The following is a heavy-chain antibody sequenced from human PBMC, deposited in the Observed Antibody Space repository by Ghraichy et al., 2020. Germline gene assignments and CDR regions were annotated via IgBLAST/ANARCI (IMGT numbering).Heavy chain of an antibody. CDR3: AGNGLLGAFDI. J-gene: IGHJ3*02. Sequence: GGSLRLSCAASGFTFSSYWMHWVRQAPGKGLVWVSCINSDGSSTSYADSVKGRFTISKDSAKNTLYLQMNSLRAEDTAVYYCAGNGLLGAFDIWGQGTMVTVSS. V-gene: IGHV3-74*01. D-gene: IGHD2-15*01. CDR2: INSDGSST. CDR1: GFTFSSYW.